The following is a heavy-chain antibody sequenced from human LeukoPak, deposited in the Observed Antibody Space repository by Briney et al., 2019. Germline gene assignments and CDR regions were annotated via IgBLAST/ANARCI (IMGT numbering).Heavy chain of an antibody. D-gene: IGHD3-22*01. CDR3: AREYDSSGYYHFH. CDR2: IIPIFGTA. Sequence: SVKVSCKASGGTFSSYAISWVRQAPGQGLERMGGIIPIFGTANYAQKFQGRVTITADESTSTAYMELSSLRSEDTAVYYCAREYDSSGYYHFHWGQGTLVTVSS. CDR1: GGTFSSYA. J-gene: IGHJ4*02. V-gene: IGHV1-69*13.